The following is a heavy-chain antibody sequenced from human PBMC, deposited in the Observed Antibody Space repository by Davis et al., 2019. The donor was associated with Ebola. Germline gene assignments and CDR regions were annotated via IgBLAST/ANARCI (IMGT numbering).Heavy chain of an antibody. Sequence: GESLKISCAASGFTFSSSWMTWVRQAPEKGLEWVATIKADGSAKYYVDSVKGRFTISRDNAKNSLYLQMNSLRAEDTAVYYCARDRREMIVVVNLFDYWGQGTLVTVSS. J-gene: IGHJ4*02. D-gene: IGHD3-22*01. CDR1: GFTFSSSW. CDR3: ARDRREMIVVVNLFDY. CDR2: IKADGSAK. V-gene: IGHV3-7*03.